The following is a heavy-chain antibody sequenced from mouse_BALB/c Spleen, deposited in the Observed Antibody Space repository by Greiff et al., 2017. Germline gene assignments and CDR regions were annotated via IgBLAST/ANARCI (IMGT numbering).Heavy chain of an antibody. CDR3: ARSLYYRYDGAWFAY. D-gene: IGHD2-14*01. CDR1: GYTFTSYW. J-gene: IGHJ3*01. CDR2: IYPGDGDT. V-gene: IGHV1-87*01. Sequence: VQLQQSGAELARPGASVKLSCKASGYTFTSYWMQWVKQRPGQGLEWIGAIYPGDGDTRYTQKFKGKATLTADKSSSTAYMQLSSLASEDSAVYYCARSLYYRYDGAWFAYWGQGTLVTVSA.